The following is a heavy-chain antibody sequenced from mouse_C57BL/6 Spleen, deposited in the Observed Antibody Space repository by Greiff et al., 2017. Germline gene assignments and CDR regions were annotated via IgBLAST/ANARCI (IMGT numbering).Heavy chain of an antibody. CDR1: GFTFNTYA. J-gene: IGHJ2*01. V-gene: IGHV10-3*01. CDR2: IRSKSSTYAT. CDR3: VRGAIYYYCSSYENYFDD. Sequence: EVQLVESGGGLVQPKGSLKLSCAASGFTFNTYAMHWVRQAPGKGLEWVARIRSKSSTYATYYADSVKDRFTISRDDSQSMLYLQMNNLKTEDTAMYYCVRGAIYYYCSSYENYFDDWGQGTTLTVSS. D-gene: IGHD1-1*01.